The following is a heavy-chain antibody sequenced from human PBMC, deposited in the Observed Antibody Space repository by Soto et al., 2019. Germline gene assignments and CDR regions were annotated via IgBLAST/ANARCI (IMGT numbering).Heavy chain of an antibody. V-gene: IGHV3-48*04. CDR1: GFTFSSYS. D-gene: IGHD1-26*01. J-gene: IGHJ3*02. CDR2: ISSSSSTI. Sequence: GGSLRLSCAASGFTFSSYSMNWVRQAPGKGLEGGSYISSSSSTIYYADSVKGRFTISRDNAKNSLYLQMNSLRAEDTAVYYFAREGKGGIVGANDAFDIWGQGTMVTVSS. CDR3: AREGKGGIVGANDAFDI.